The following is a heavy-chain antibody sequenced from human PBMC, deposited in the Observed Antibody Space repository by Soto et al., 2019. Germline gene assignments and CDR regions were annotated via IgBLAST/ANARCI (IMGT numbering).Heavy chain of an antibody. CDR1: GGSISGGVYY. Sequence: QVQLQESGPGLVKPSQTLSLTCTVSGGSISGGVYYWSWIRQPPGKGLEWIGYIFDSGSTYYNPSLKSRVTISVDTSKNQFSLRLSSVTAADTAVYYSAREIIPLTTDWYFDLWGPCTLVTVSS. J-gene: IGHJ2*01. CDR2: IFDSGST. CDR3: AREIIPLTTDWYFDL. V-gene: IGHV4-30-4*01. D-gene: IGHD4-17*01.